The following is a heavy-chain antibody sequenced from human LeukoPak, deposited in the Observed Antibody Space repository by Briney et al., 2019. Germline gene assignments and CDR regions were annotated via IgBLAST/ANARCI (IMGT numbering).Heavy chain of an antibody. CDR1: GGSISSGGYY. D-gene: IGHD2-21*02. CDR2: IYYSGST. J-gene: IGHJ4*02. CDR3: ARKEVVTEKVDY. Sequence: SETLSLTCTVSGGSISSGGYYWSWIRQHPGKGLEWIGYIYYSGSTYYNPSLKSRVTIPVDTSKNQFSLRLSSVTAADTAVYYCARKEVVTEKVDYWGQGTLVTVSS. V-gene: IGHV4-31*03.